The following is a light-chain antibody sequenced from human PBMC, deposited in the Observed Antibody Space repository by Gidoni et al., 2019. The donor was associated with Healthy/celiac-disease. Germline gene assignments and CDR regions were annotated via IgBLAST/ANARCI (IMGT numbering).Light chain of an antibody. J-gene: IGKJ5*01. CDR3: QQRSNWPIT. CDR2: DAS. Sequence: ELVFTQSPATLSLSPGESATLSCRASQSVSSYLAWYQQKPGQAPRLLIYDASNRATGIPARFSGSGSGTDFTLTISSLEPEDFAVYYCQQRSNWPITFGQGTRLEIK. CDR1: QSVSSY. V-gene: IGKV3-11*01.